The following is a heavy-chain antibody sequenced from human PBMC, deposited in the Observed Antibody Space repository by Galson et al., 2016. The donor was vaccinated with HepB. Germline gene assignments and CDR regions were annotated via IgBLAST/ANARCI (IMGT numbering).Heavy chain of an antibody. CDR1: GDPKGIISRNW. J-gene: IGHJ5*01. CDR2: ISQGGTT. D-gene: IGHD3-16*01. V-gene: IGHV4-4*02. CDR3: ARDQGGFTYTYDS. Sequence: SETLSLTCSVSGDPKGIISRNWWSWVRQLPGKGLEWIGEISQGGTTNYNPSLNSRVTMSIEKTQNQFFLTLTSVTAADTAVYFCARDQGGFTYTYDSWGHGVLVTVSS.